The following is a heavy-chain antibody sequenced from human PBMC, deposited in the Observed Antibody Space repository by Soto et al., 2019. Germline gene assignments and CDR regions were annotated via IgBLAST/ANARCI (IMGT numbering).Heavy chain of an antibody. CDR3: VALGIAVAGIFDY. Sequence: PGGSLRLSCAASGVTFSSYAMSWVRQAPGKGLEWVSAISGSGGSTYYADSVKGRFTISRDNSKNTLYLQMNSLRAEDTAVYYCVALGIAVAGIFDYWGQGTLVIVSS. D-gene: IGHD6-19*01. CDR1: GVTFSSYA. V-gene: IGHV3-23*01. J-gene: IGHJ4*02. CDR2: ISGSGGST.